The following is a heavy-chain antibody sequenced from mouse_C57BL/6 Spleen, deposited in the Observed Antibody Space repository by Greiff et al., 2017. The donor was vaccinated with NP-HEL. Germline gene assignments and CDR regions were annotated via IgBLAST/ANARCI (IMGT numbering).Heavy chain of an antibody. CDR1: GYTFTDYY. CDR2: INPNNGGT. D-gene: IGHD2-3*01. Sequence: VQLQQSGPELVKPGASVKISCKASGYTFTDYYMNWVKQSHGKSLEWIGDINPNNGGTSYNQKFKGKATLTVDKSSSTAYMELRSLTSEDSAVYYCASRGYYDWYFDVWGTGTTVTVSS. J-gene: IGHJ1*03. V-gene: IGHV1-26*01. CDR3: ASRGYYDWYFDV.